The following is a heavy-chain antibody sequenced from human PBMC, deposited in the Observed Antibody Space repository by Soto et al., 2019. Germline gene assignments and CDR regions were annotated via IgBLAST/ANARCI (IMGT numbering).Heavy chain of an antibody. V-gene: IGHV3-30*18. CDR2: ISYDGSNK. J-gene: IGHJ4*02. D-gene: IGHD4-17*01. CDR1: GFTFSSYG. Sequence: QVQLVESGGGVVQPGRSLRLSCAASGFTFSSYGMHWVRQAPGKGLEWVAVISYDGSNKYYADSAKGRFTISRDNSKNTLYLQMNSLRAEDTAVYYCAKGRGLRWHPVHFDYWGQGTLVTVSS. CDR3: AKGRGLRWHPVHFDY.